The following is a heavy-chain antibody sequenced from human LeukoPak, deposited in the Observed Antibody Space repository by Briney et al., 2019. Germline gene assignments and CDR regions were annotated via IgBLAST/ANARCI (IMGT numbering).Heavy chain of an antibody. D-gene: IGHD3-10*01. CDR2: IWYDGSNK. J-gene: IGHJ4*02. Sequence: GGSLRLSCAASGFTFSNHGMHWVRQAPGKGLEWVAVIWYDGSNKYYADSVKGRFTISRDNSKNTLYLQMNSLRAEDTAMYYCARDRGVSYFDYWGQGTQVNVSS. CDR3: ARDRGVSYFDY. CDR1: GFTFSNHG. V-gene: IGHV3-33*01.